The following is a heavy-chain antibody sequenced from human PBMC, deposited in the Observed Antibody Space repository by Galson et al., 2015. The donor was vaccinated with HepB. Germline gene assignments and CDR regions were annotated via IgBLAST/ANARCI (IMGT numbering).Heavy chain of an antibody. CDR2: ISGSGGTT. CDR3: ARERITMIVVDDAFDI. CDR1: GFTFSSYF. J-gene: IGHJ3*02. V-gene: IGHV3-23*01. Sequence: SLRLSCAASGFTFSSYFMNWVRQAPGKGLEWVSAISGSGGTTYYADSVKGRFTISRDNSKNTLYLQMNSLRAEDTAVYYCARERITMIVVDDAFDIWGQGTMVTVSS. D-gene: IGHD3-22*01.